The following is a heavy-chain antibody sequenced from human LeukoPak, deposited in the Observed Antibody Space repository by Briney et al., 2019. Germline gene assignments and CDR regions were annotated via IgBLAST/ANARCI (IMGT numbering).Heavy chain of an antibody. CDR2: IYYSGST. Sequence: SETLSLTCTVSGGSISSYYWSWIRQPPGKGLEWIGYIYYSGSTNYNPSLKSRVTISVDTSKNQFSLKLSSVTAADTAVYYCARDGHSGYPGPIYYFDYWGQGTLVTVSS. D-gene: IGHD5-12*01. CDR3: ARDGHSGYPGPIYYFDY. J-gene: IGHJ4*02. V-gene: IGHV4-59*01. CDR1: GGSISSYY.